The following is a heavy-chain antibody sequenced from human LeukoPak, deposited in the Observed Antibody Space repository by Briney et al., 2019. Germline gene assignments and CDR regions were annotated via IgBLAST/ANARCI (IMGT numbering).Heavy chain of an antibody. CDR3: ARGLSTVTTAFDI. Sequence: SETLSLTCAVYGGSFSGYYWSWIRQPPGKGLEWIGEINHSGSTNYHPSLKSRVTISVDTSKNQFSLKLSSATAADTAVYYCARGLSTVTTAFDIWGQGTMVTASS. CDR2: INHSGST. V-gene: IGHV4-34*01. D-gene: IGHD4-11*01. CDR1: GGSFSGYY. J-gene: IGHJ3*02.